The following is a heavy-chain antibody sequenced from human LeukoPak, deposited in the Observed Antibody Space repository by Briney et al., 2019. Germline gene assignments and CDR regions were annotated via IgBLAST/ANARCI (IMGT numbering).Heavy chain of an antibody. V-gene: IGHV1-69*13. CDR1: GGTFSSYA. Sequence: ASVKVSCKASGGTFSSYAISWVRQAPGQGLEWMGGIIPIFGTANYAQKFQGRVTITADESTSTAYMELRSLRSDDTAVYYCARDYYAENWFDPWGQGTLVTVSS. D-gene: IGHD3-22*01. CDR2: IIPIFGTA. CDR3: ARDYYAENWFDP. J-gene: IGHJ5*02.